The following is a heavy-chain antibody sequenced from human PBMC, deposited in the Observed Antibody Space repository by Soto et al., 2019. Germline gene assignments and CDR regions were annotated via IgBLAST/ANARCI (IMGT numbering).Heavy chain of an antibody. CDR3: ARVEGTVTPYYYYYYGMDV. D-gene: IGHD4-17*01. CDR1: GFTFSSYG. Sequence: QVQLVESGGGVVQPGRSLRLSCAASGFTFSSYGMRWVRQAPGKGLEWVAVIWYDGSNKYYADSVKGRFTISRDNSKNTLYLQMNSLRAEDTAVYYCARVEGTVTPYYYYYYGMDVWGQGTTVTVSS. J-gene: IGHJ6*02. V-gene: IGHV3-33*01. CDR2: IWYDGSNK.